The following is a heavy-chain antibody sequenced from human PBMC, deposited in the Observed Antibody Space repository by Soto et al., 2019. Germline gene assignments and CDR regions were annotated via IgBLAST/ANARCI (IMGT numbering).Heavy chain of an antibody. CDR1: GFSLSTSGVG. CDR2: IYWNDDK. J-gene: IGHJ1*01. Sequence: SGPTLVNPTQTLTLTCTFSGFSLSTSGVGVGWIRQPPGKALEWLALIYWNDDKRYSPSLKSGLTITKDTSKNQVVLTMTNMDPVDTATYYCAHLLVAGMEIEYFQHWGQGTLVTVSS. V-gene: IGHV2-5*01. D-gene: IGHD6-19*01. CDR3: AHLLVAGMEIEYFQH.